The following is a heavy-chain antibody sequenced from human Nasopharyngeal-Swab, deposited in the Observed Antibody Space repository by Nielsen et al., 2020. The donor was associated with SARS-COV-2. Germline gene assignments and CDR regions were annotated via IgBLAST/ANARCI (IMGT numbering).Heavy chain of an antibody. J-gene: IGHJ6*02. CDR2: INPNSGGT. Sequence: ASVKVSCKASGYTFTGYYMHGVRQAPGQGLEWMGLINPNSGGTNYEQKFQGRVTMTRDTSISTAYMELSRLRSDDTAVYYCARDPTSVAGTGDYYYGMDVWGQGTTVTVSS. D-gene: IGHD6-19*01. V-gene: IGHV1-2*02. CDR1: GYTFTGYY. CDR3: ARDPTSVAGTGDYYYGMDV.